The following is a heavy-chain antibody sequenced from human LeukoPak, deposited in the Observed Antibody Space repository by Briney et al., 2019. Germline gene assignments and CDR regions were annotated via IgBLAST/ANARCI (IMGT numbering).Heavy chain of an antibody. J-gene: IGHJ4*02. D-gene: IGHD3-16*01. V-gene: IGHV3-21*01. Sequence: GSLRLSFAASGFTFRSYSMNWVRQAPGKGLAWVSSISSSSSYIYYADSVKGRFTISRDNAKNSLYLQMNSLRAEDTAVYYCARDSLSLRTSAFDYWGQGTLVTVSS. CDR1: GFTFRSYS. CDR3: ARDSLSLRTSAFDY. CDR2: ISSSSSYI.